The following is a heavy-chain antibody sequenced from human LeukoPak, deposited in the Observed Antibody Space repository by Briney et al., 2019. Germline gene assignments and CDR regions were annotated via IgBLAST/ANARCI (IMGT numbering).Heavy chain of an antibody. CDR3: ARSRGYYYDSSGYPFDY. D-gene: IGHD3-22*01. CDR1: GYTFTSYG. V-gene: IGHV1-18*01. CDR2: ISAYNGNT. J-gene: IGHJ4*02. Sequence: GASVKVSCKASGYTFTSYGISWVRQAPGQGLEWMGWISAYNGNTNYAQKLQGRVTMTTDTSTSTAYMELRSLRSDVTAVYYCARSRGYYYDSSGYPFDYWGQGTLVTVS.